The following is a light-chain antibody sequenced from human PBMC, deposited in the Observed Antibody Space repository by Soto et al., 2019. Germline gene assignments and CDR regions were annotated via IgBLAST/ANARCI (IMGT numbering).Light chain of an antibody. J-gene: IGKJ1*01. CDR2: GAS. CDR1: QTITTSQ. V-gene: IGKV3-20*01. Sequence: EIVLTQSPGTLSLSPGERATLFCRASQTITTSQLAWYQQKPGQPPRVLIFGASNRATGIPDRFSGSGSGTDFTLTISRLEPEDFAIYYCQQYAGSPRTFGQGTTVEVK. CDR3: QQYAGSPRT.